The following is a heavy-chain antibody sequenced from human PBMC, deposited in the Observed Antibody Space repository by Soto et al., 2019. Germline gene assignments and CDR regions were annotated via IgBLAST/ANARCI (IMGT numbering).Heavy chain of an antibody. J-gene: IGHJ6*02. CDR3: ARQQLLPFYYALDV. CDR1: GGSISGYY. V-gene: IGHV4-59*01. Sequence: XETLSLTCNVAGGSISGYYWSWIRQPPGKGLEYIGYIYYRGSTNYNPSLESRVTMSVDTSRNQFSLKVNSVTAADTAVYYCARQQLLPFYYALDVWGQGTTVTVSS. D-gene: IGHD6-13*01. CDR2: IYYRGST.